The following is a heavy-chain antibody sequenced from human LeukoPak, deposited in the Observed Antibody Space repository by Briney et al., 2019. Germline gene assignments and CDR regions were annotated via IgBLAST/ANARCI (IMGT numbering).Heavy chain of an antibody. CDR2: ISGSGGTT. CDR1: GFAFINYG. D-gene: IGHD3-10*02. J-gene: IGHJ6*04. V-gene: IGHV3-23*01. Sequence: GGSLRLSCAASGFAFINYGMSWVRQAPGKGLEWVSAISGSGGTTYYADSVKGRFTISRDNAKNSLYLQMNSLRAEDTAVYYCAELGITMIGGVWGKGTTVTISS. CDR3: AELGITMIGGV.